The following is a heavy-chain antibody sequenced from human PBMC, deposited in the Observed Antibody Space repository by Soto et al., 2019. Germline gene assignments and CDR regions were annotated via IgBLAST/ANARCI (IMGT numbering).Heavy chain of an antibody. Sequence: QPGGSLRLSCAASGFTFSSYGMHWVRQAPGKGLEWVAVIWYDGSNKYYADSVKGRFTISRDNSKNTLYLQMNSLRAEDTAVYYCARAGGHSGSYFDYWGQGTPVTVSS. J-gene: IGHJ4*02. CDR3: ARAGGHSGSYFDY. V-gene: IGHV3-33*01. D-gene: IGHD1-26*01. CDR2: IWYDGSNK. CDR1: GFTFSSYG.